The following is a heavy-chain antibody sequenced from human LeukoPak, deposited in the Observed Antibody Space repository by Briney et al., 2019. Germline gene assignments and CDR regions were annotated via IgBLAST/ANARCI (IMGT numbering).Heavy chain of an antibody. CDR3: MSAHGY. V-gene: IGHV3-7*01. CDR2: ILPGGRES. J-gene: IGHJ4*02. CDR1: GYSFSSNM. Sequence: GGSLRLSCVVSGYSFSSNMMTWVRQAPGKGLEWVATILPGGRESYRVDSVKGRFTISRDNAKNSLYLQMSSLRAEDTAVYYCMSAHGYWGQGTLVTVTS.